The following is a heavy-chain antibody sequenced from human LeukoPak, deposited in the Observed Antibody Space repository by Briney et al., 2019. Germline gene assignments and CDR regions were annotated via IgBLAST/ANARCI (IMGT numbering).Heavy chain of an antibody. D-gene: IGHD1-26*01. CDR3: AKEDKWELPFDY. CDR1: GFAFSFYD. CDR2: ISGGGDST. J-gene: IGHJ4*02. Sequence: TGGSLRLSCTASGFAFSFYDMSWVRQAPGKGLEWVSSISGGGDSTSYADSVKGRLTISRDNVKNTLYPQMNSLRAEDTAVYYCAKEDKWELPFDYWGQGTLVTVSS. V-gene: IGHV3-23*01.